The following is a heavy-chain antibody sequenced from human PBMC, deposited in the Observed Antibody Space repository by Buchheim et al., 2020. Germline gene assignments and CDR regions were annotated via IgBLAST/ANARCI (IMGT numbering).Heavy chain of an antibody. V-gene: IGHV3-30*04. D-gene: IGHD3-3*01. J-gene: IGHJ6*02. Sequence: QVQLVESGGGVVQPGRSLRLSCAASGFTFSSYAMHWVRQAPGKGLEWVAVISYDGSNKYYADSVKGRFTISRDNSKNTLYLQMNSLGAEDTAVYYCARESLHYDFWSGYWKNYYYYGMDVWGQG. CDR1: GFTFSSYA. CDR3: ARESLHYDFWSGYWKNYYYYGMDV. CDR2: ISYDGSNK.